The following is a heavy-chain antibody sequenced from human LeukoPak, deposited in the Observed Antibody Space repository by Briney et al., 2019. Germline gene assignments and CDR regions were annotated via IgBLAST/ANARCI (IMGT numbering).Heavy chain of an antibody. CDR1: GFTFSSYW. Sequence: GGSLRLSCAASGFTFSSYWMHWVRQAPGKGLVWVSRIDSDGSITAYADSVKGRFTISRDNAKNTLYLQMNSLTAEDTAVYYCARVGNGNPFDCWGQGTLVTVSS. CDR3: ARVGNGNPFDC. J-gene: IGHJ4*02. CDR2: IDSDGSIT. V-gene: IGHV3-74*01.